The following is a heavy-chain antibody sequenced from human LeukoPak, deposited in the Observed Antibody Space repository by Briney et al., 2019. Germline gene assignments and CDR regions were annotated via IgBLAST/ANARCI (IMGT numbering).Heavy chain of an antibody. D-gene: IGHD5-24*01. V-gene: IGHV3-43*01. Sequence: GGSLRLSCAASGFTFDDYTMHWVRHAPGKGLEWVSLISWDGGSTYYADSVKGRFTISRDNSKNSLYLQMNSLRTEDTALYYCAKDGVATTKGYYYYMDVWGKGTTVTVSS. CDR2: ISWDGGST. J-gene: IGHJ6*03. CDR1: GFTFDDYT. CDR3: AKDGVATTKGYYYYMDV.